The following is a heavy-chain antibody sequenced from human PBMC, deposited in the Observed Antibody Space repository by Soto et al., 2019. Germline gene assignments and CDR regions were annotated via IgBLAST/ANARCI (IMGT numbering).Heavy chain of an antibody. D-gene: IGHD1-26*01. V-gene: IGHV1-69*01. CDR2: IVPMLGTP. Sequence: QVPLVQSGAEVKEPGSSVRVSCKASGGTFDNFIMNWVRQTPGQGLEWMGGIVPMLGTPTYAEKFKGRVTISATGSTSTMYMEVTSLSSEDTAIYYCARNGTYSSSLSQYSGMDVWGQGTTVTVSS. CDR3: ARNGTYSSSLSQYSGMDV. J-gene: IGHJ6*02. CDR1: GGTFDNFI.